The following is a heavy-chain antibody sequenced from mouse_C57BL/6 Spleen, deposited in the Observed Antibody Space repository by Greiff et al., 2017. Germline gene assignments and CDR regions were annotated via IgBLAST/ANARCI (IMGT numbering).Heavy chain of an antibody. D-gene: IGHD1-1*01. V-gene: IGHV6-3*01. CDR1: GFTFSNYW. J-gene: IGHJ3*01. CDR2: IRLKSDNYAT. CDR3: TGYYYYGSSSEVLFAY. Sequence: DVQLQESGGGLVQPGGSMKLSCVASGFTFSNYWMNWVRQSPEKGLEWVAQIRLKSDNYATHYAESVKGRFTISRDDSKSSVYLQMNNLRAEDTGIYYCTGYYYYGSSSEVLFAYWGQGTLVTVSA.